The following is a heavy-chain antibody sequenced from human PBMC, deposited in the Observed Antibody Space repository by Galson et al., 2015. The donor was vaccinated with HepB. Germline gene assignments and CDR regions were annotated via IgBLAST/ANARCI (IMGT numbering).Heavy chain of an antibody. J-gene: IGHJ5*02. CDR2: ISSSSSTI. CDR1: GFTFNTYS. Sequence: SLRLSCAASGFTFNTYSMNWVRRAPGKGLEWLSYISSSSSTIYYADSVKGRFTISRDNVKNSMYLQMNSLRAVDTAVYYCTGSTGHPWGQGTLVTVSS. D-gene: IGHD2-8*02. CDR3: TGSTGHP. V-gene: IGHV3-48*01.